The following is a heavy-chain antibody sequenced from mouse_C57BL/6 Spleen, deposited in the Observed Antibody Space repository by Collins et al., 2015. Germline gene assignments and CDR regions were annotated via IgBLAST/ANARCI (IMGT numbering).Heavy chain of an antibody. V-gene: IGHV2-2*01. J-gene: IGHJ3*01. D-gene: IGHD2-3*01. Sequence: QVQLKQSGPGLVQPSQSLSITCTASGFSLTSYGVHWVRQSPGKGLEWLGVIWSGGSTDYNAAFISRLSISKDNSKSQVFFKMNSLQADDTAIYYCASSYDGYPAWFAYWGQGTLVTVSA. CDR1: GFSLTSYG. CDR3: ASSYDGYPAWFAY. CDR2: IWSGGST.